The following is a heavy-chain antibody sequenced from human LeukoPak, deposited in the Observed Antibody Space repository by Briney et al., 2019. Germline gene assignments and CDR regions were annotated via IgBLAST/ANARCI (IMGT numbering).Heavy chain of an antibody. V-gene: IGHV1-69*01. CDR3: ARNGRDGYAYDY. D-gene: IGHD5-24*01. CDR1: GGTFSSYA. CDR2: IIPIFGTA. J-gene: IGHJ4*02. Sequence: SVKVSCKASGGTFSSYAISWVRQAPGQGLEWMGGIIPIFGTANYAQKFQGRVTITADESTSTAYMEPSSLRSEDTAVYYCARNGRDGYAYDYWGQGTLVTVSS.